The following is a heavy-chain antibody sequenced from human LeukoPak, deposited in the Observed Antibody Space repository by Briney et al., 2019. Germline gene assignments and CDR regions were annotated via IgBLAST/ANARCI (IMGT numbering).Heavy chain of an antibody. D-gene: IGHD6-13*01. J-gene: IGHJ4*02. CDR3: ARGRYLTTGGGAAAGFLDY. CDR2: INHSGST. Sequence: SETLSLTCGVSGGSFSGYYWNWIRQPPGKGLEWIGEINHSGSTNYNPSLKSRVTISVDTSQKQFPLRLSSVTAADTAVYYCARGRYLTTGGGAAAGFLDYWGQGTLVTVSS. V-gene: IGHV4-34*01. CDR1: GGSFSGYY.